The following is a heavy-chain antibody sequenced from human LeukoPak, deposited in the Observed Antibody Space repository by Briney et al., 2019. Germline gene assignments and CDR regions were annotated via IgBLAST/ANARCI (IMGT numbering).Heavy chain of an antibody. CDR3: ARAGGSYTALYYFDY. D-gene: IGHD1-26*01. J-gene: IGHJ4*02. CDR1: GFTFSSYS. Sequence: GGSLRLSCAASGFTFSSYSMNWFRQAPGKGLEWVSSISSSSSYIYYADSVKGRFTISRDNAKNSLYLQMNSLRAEDTAVYYCARAGGSYTALYYFDYWGQGTLVTVSS. CDR2: ISSSSSYI. V-gene: IGHV3-21*01.